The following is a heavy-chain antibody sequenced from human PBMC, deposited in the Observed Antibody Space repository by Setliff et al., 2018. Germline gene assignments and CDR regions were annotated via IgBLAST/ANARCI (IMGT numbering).Heavy chain of an antibody. D-gene: IGHD1-26*01. J-gene: IGHJ4*02. CDR2: FDPEDGET. Sequence: ASVKVSCKVSGYTLTELSRHWVRQAPGKGLEWMGGFDPEDGETIYAQKFQGRVTMTEDTSTDTAYMELSSLRSEDTAVCYCAIGEGIVGASLDYWGQGTLVTVSS. CDR3: AIGEGIVGASLDY. V-gene: IGHV1-24*01. CDR1: GYTLTELS.